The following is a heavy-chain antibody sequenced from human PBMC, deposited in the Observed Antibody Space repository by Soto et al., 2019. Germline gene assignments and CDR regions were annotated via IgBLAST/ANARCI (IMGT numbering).Heavy chain of an antibody. CDR1: GGTFSSYA. CDR2: IIPIFGTA. J-gene: IGHJ4*02. Sequence: QVQLVQSGAEVKKPGSSVKVSCKASGGTFSSYAISWVRQAPGQGLEWMGGIIPIFGTANYAQKFQGRVTITADESTSIAYMELSSLRSEDTAVYYCARESAATVVTPCFDYWGQGTLVTVSS. D-gene: IGHD4-17*01. CDR3: ARESAATVVTPCFDY. V-gene: IGHV1-69*12.